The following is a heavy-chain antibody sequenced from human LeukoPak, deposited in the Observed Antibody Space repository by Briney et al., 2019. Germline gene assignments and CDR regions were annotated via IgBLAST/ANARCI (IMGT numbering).Heavy chain of an antibody. Sequence: GASVKVSCKASGGTFSSYAISGVRQAARQGLEWMGWGIPIFGTANYEQNFQGRVTITTDQSTSTAYMEMGSERSEDTAAYQCASIGAEYCCRISCPEDYWGQGTLVTVFS. CDR1: GGTFSSYA. J-gene: IGHJ4*02. CDR3: ASIGAEYCCRISCPEDY. CDR2: GIPIFGTA. V-gene: IGHV1-69*05. D-gene: IGHD2-2*01.